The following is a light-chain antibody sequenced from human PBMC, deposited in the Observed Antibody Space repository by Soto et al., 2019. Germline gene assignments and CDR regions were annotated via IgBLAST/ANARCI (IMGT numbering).Light chain of an antibody. J-gene: IGKJ5*01. CDR3: QQANSFPIT. V-gene: IGKV1-12*01. CDR2: AAS. Sequence: DIQMTQSPSSVSASVGDRVTITCRASQGISSWLAWYQQKPGKAPKLLIYAASSLQSGVPSRFSGSGSGTXXXXXXXXXXXXDFATYYCQQANSFPITFGQGTRLEIK. CDR1: QGISSW.